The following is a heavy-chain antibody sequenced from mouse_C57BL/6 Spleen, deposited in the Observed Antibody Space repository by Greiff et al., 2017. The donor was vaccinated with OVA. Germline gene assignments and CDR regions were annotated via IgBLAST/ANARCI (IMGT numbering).Heavy chain of an antibody. Sequence: QVQLKQPGAELVRPGSSVKLSCKASGYTFTSYWMDWVKQRPGQGLEWIGNIYPSDSETHYNQKFKDKATLTVDKSSSTAYMQLSSLTSEDSAVYYCARRDGNLFAYWGQGTLVTVSA. CDR3: ARRDGNLFAY. CDR2: IYPSDSET. V-gene: IGHV1-61*01. CDR1: GYTFTSYW. D-gene: IGHD2-1*01. J-gene: IGHJ3*01.